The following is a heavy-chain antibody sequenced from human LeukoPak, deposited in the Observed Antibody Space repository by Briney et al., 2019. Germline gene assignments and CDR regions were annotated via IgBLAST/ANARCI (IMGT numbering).Heavy chain of an antibody. CDR2: IYYSGST. D-gene: IGHD4-17*01. Sequence: PSETLSFTCSGSGGSISSYYWGWIRQPPGKGLEWIGYIYYSGSTNYNPSLNSRVTISVDTSKNQFSLKLSSVTAADTAVFYCARERGGYFDLWGRGTLVTVSS. J-gene: IGHJ2*01. CDR1: GGSISSYY. V-gene: IGHV4-59*01. CDR3: ARERGGYFDL.